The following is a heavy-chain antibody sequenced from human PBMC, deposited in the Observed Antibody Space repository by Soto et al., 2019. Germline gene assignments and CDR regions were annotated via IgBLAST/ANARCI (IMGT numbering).Heavy chain of an antibody. CDR1: GFTFSTYW. Sequence: LRLSCAASGFTFSTYWMHWVRQVPGKGPEWVSRINDDGSSTNYADSVKGRFTISRDNAKNTLYLQMNDLRAEDTAVYYCTRGPRSTSTGTGAFWGQGTLVTVS. V-gene: IGHV3-74*01. CDR3: TRGPRSTSTGTGAF. D-gene: IGHD1-1*01. J-gene: IGHJ4*02. CDR2: INDDGSST.